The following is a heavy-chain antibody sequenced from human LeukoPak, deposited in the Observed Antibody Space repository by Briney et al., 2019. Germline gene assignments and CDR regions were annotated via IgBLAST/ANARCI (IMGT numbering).Heavy chain of an antibody. J-gene: IGHJ6*03. V-gene: IGHV1-69*05. Sequence: ASVKVSCKASGGTFSSYANSWVRQAPGQGLEWMGRIIPIFGTANYAQKFQGRVTITTDESTSTAYMELRSLRSDDTAVYHCVRGGGAAADYSYYYMDVWGKGTTVTVSS. CDR2: IIPIFGTA. D-gene: IGHD6-13*01. CDR3: VRGGGAAADYSYYYMDV. CDR1: GGTFSSYA.